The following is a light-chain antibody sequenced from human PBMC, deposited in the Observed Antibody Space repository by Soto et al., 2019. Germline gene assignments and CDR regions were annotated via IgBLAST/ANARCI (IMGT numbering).Light chain of an antibody. CDR3: PEYNSFLST. CDR1: QCVSSSY. V-gene: IGKV3-20*01. J-gene: IGKJ1*01. Sequence: SWGYGKIATVSCRASQCVSSSYLAWYQQKHGQDPRLLIYGASSRATGITDRFSGSGSATDFTLTISRLQTEDFGVYCFPEYNSFLSTMGPGTKVDIK. CDR2: GAS.